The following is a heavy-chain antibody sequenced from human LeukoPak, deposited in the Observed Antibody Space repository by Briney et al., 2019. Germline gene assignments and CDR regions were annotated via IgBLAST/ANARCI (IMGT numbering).Heavy chain of an antibody. Sequence: GGSLRLSCAASGFTFSSYGMIWVRQAPEKGLEWVSGITGSGGGTYYADSVKGRFTISRDNPKNTLYLQMNSLRAEDTAVYYCARDRATGSFDAFDIWGQGTMVTVSS. V-gene: IGHV3-23*01. J-gene: IGHJ3*02. D-gene: IGHD3-10*01. CDR1: GFTFSSYG. CDR2: ITGSGGGT. CDR3: ARDRATGSFDAFDI.